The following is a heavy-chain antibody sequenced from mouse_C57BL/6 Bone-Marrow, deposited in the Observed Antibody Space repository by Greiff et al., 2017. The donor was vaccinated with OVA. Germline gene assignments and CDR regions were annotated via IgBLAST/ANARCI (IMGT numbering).Heavy chain of an antibody. Sequence: VQLQQSGAELVRPGASVKLSCKVSGYTFTDHTIHWMKQRPEQGLEWIGYIYPRDGSTKYNEKFKGKATLTADKSSSTAYMQLNSLTSEDSAVYFCARTHYYGSLAWFAYWGQGTLVTVSA. CDR1: GYTFTDHT. J-gene: IGHJ3*01. CDR2: IYPRDGST. V-gene: IGHV1-78*01. CDR3: ARTHYYGSLAWFAY. D-gene: IGHD1-1*01.